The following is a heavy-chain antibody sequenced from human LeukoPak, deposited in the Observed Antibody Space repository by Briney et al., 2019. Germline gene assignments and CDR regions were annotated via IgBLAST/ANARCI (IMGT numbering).Heavy chain of an antibody. CDR3: ARVSSGSEYYFDY. V-gene: IGHV4-34*01. J-gene: IGHJ4*02. D-gene: IGHD3-10*01. CDR1: GGSFSGYY. CDR2: INHSGST. Sequence: SETLSLTCAVYGGSFSGYYWSWIRQPPGKGLEWIGEINHSGSTNYNPSLKSRVTISVDTSKNQFSLKLSSVTAADTAVYYCARVSSGSEYYFDYWGQGTLVTVSS.